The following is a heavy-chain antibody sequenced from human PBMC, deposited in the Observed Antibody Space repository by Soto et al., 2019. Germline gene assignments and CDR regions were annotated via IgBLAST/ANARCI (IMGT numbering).Heavy chain of an antibody. CDR3: AKNPGYYYDSTGYHFDY. V-gene: IGHV3-11*03. D-gene: IGHD3-22*01. J-gene: IGHJ4*02. CDR2: ISSSSSYT. Sequence: GGSLRLSCAASGFPFSDYYMSWIRQAPGKGLEWVSYISSSSSYTYYADSVKGRLTISRDNSKNTLYLQMNSLRAEDTAVYYCAKNPGYYYDSTGYHFDYWGQGTLVTVSS. CDR1: GFPFSDYY.